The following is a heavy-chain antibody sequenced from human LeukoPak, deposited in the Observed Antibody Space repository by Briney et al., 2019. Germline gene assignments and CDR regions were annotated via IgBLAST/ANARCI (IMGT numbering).Heavy chain of an antibody. D-gene: IGHD6-19*01. CDR1: GFTFSIYA. CDR3: ARAVVGKEDLDC. Sequence: PGGSLRLSCAASGFTFSIYAIHWVRQAPGKGLEWVAVISHDGSTKYYADSVRGRFTISRDNSKNTLYLQMDSLGAEDTAVYYCARAVVGKEDLDCWGQGTLVTVSS. CDR2: ISHDGSTK. V-gene: IGHV3-30*04. J-gene: IGHJ1*01.